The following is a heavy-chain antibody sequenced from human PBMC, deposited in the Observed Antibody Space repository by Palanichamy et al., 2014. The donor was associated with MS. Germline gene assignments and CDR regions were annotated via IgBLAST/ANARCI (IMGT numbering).Heavy chain of an antibody. CDR3: AKGGGMVRGVIVFDP. D-gene: IGHD3-10*01. CDR2: ISGSGST. Sequence: EVQLLESGGGLVQPGGSLRLSCAASGFTFSSYAMSWVRQAPGKGLEWVSAISGSGSTYYADSVKGRFTISRDNSKNTLYLQMNSLRAEDTAVYYCAKGGGMVRGVIVFDPWGQGTLVTVSS. V-gene: IGHV3-23*01. J-gene: IGHJ5*02. CDR1: GFTFSSYA.